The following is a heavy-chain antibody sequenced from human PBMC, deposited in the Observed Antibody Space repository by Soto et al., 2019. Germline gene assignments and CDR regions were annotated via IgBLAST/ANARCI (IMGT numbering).Heavy chain of an antibody. Sequence: QVQLVQSGAEVKKPGASVKVSCKASGYTFTSYAMHWVRQAPGQRLEWMGWINAGNGNTKYSQKFQGRVTITRDTSARTAYTELSSLRAEDTAVYYSARDSEPVTKYDDFWSGSHTNTWFAPWGQGTLVTVPS. CDR3: ARDSEPVTKYDDFWSGSHTNTWFAP. CDR1: GYTFTSYA. CDR2: INAGNGNT. D-gene: IGHD3-3*01. V-gene: IGHV1-3*01. J-gene: IGHJ5*02.